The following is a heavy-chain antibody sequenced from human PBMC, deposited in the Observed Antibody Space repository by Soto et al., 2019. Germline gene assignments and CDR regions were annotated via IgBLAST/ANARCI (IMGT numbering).Heavy chain of an antibody. V-gene: IGHV3-23*01. CDR3: AKLRDFVVLPAGILDY. J-gene: IGHJ4*02. D-gene: IGHD2-8*01. CDR2: ISGGGDTT. CDR1: GFTFRSYG. Sequence: PGGSLILSCAASGFTFRSYGRSWIRLSPGKGLEWVSVISGGGDTTYYTPSVKGRFTISRDDFRNTLYLQMNSLRTEDTAIYYCAKLRDFVVLPAGILDYWGPGTLVTVSS.